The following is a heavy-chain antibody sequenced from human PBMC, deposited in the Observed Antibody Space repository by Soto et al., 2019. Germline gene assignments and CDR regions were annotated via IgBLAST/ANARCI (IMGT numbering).Heavy chain of an antibody. CDR2: ISDGDAAT. Sequence: EVHLLESGGGLVQPGGSLRLSCAASGFAFSDYAMTWVRQAPGKGLEWVSDISDGDAATHYADSVKGRFTISRDESTNTLYLKRDSLRAEDAAVYYCAKGRTFFDFWGQGTLVTVSS. V-gene: IGHV3-23*01. CDR1: GFAFSDYA. D-gene: IGHD3-16*01. J-gene: IGHJ4*02. CDR3: AKGRTFFDF.